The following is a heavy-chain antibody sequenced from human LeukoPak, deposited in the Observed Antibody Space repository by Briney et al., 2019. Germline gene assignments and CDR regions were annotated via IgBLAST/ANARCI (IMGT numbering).Heavy chain of an antibody. J-gene: IGHJ4*02. V-gene: IGHV4-31*03. CDR3: ARPRIQLWSFDY. CDR1: GGSISSGGYY. CDR2: TYYSGST. D-gene: IGHD5-18*01. Sequence: PSETLSLTCTVSGGSISSGGYYWSWIRQHPGKGLEWIGYTYYSGSTYYNPSLKSRVTISVDTSKNQFSLKLSSVTAADTAVYYCARPRIQLWSFDYWGQGTLVTVSS.